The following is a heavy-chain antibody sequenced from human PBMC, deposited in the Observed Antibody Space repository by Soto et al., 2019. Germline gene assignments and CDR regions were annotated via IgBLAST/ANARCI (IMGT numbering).Heavy chain of an antibody. V-gene: IGHV4-30-2*01. CDR1: GGSISSGGYS. D-gene: IGHD3-16*02. Sequence: QLQLQESGSGLVKPSQTLSLTCAVSGGSISSGGYSWSWIRQPPGKGLEWIGYIYHSGSTYYNPSLKSRVTISVDRSKNQSSLKLSSVTAADTAVYYCARGAFGGVIVPFDYWGQGTLVTVSS. J-gene: IGHJ4*02. CDR3: ARGAFGGVIVPFDY. CDR2: IYHSGST.